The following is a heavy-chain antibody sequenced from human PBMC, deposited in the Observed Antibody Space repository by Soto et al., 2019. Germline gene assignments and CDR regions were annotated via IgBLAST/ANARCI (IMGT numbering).Heavy chain of an antibody. CDR3: ARVKVRGVSEYNWFDP. Sequence: QVQLQESGPGLVKPSETLSLTCTVSGGSISSYYWSWIRQPPGKGLEWIGYIYYSGSTNYNPSLKSRVTISVDTSKNQFSLKLSSVTAADTAVYYCARVKVRGVSEYNWFDPWGQGTLVTVSS. D-gene: IGHD3-10*01. V-gene: IGHV4-59*01. J-gene: IGHJ5*02. CDR2: IYYSGST. CDR1: GGSISSYY.